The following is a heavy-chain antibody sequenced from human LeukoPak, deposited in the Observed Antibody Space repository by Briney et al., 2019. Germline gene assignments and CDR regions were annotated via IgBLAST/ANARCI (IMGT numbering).Heavy chain of an antibody. J-gene: IGHJ4*02. CDR2: ISSNGGST. D-gene: IGHD2-21*02. CDR3: ARDLVGGDPY. V-gene: IGHV3-64*01. Sequence: GGSLRLSCAASGFTFSSYATHWVRQAPGKGLEYVSAISSNGGSTYYANSVKGRFTISRDNSKNTLYLQMGSLRAEDMAVYYCARDLVGGDPYWGQGTLVTVSS. CDR1: GFTFSSYA.